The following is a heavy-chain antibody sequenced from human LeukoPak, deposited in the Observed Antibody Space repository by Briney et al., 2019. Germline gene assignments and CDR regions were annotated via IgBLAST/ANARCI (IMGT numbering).Heavy chain of an antibody. D-gene: IGHD3-10*01. V-gene: IGHV1-2*02. J-gene: IGHJ6*02. Sequence: GASVKVSCKASGYTFTGYYMHWVRQAPGQEREWMGWVNPNSGGKNYAQKFQGRVTMTRDTSISTAYMELSRLRSDDTAVYYCARDLFRGSTNYGMDVWGQGTTVTVSS. CDR2: VNPNSGGK. CDR3: ARDLFRGSTNYGMDV. CDR1: GYTFTGYY.